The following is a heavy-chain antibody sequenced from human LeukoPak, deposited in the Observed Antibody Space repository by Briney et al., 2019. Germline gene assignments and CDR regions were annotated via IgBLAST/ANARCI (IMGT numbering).Heavy chain of an antibody. Sequence: SETLSLTCAVYGGSFSGYYWSWIRQPPGKGLEWIGSISYSGSTYYNPSPKSRVTISVDASKNQFSLKLYSVTAADTAVYYCARLGYCSGGSCYSLSYYGMDVWGQGTTVTVSS. CDR1: GGSFSGYY. CDR3: ARLGYCSGGSCYSLSYYGMDV. D-gene: IGHD2-15*01. J-gene: IGHJ6*02. V-gene: IGHV4-34*01. CDR2: ISYSGST.